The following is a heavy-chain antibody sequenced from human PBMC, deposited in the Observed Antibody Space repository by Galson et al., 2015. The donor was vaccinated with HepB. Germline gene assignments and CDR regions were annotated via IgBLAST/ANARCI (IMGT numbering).Heavy chain of an antibody. D-gene: IGHD1-7*01. Sequence: LRLSCATSGFTLRSYAMSWVRQAPGKGLEWVSGISGGGGNTLYADSVKGRFTISRDNSKNTLYLQINSLRAEDTAVYYCAKDVGNWNYNSGYFDSWGQGTLVTVSS. CDR1: GFTLRSYA. CDR3: AKDVGNWNYNSGYFDS. J-gene: IGHJ4*02. V-gene: IGHV3-23*01. CDR2: ISGGGGNT.